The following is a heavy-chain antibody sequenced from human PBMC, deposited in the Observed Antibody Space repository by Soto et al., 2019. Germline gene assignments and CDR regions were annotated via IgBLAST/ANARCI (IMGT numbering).Heavy chain of an antibody. D-gene: IGHD2-2*01. V-gene: IGHV3-30*18. CDR1: GFTFSSYG. CDR3: AKDRCSSTSCPIDYYYYGMDV. J-gene: IGHJ6*04. CDR2: ISYDGSNK. Sequence: PGGALRLSCAASGFTFSSYGMHWVRQAPGKGLEWVAVISYDGSNKYYADSVKGRFTISRDNSKNTLYLQMNSLRAEDTAVYYCAKDRCSSTSCPIDYYYYGMDVWGK.